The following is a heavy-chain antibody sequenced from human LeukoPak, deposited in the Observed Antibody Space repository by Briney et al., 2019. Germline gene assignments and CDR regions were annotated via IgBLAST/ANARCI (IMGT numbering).Heavy chain of an antibody. CDR1: GFSLRTSGMC. CDR3: ARELFNGGYYNGMDV. CDR2: ITWDDEQ. Sequence: ESGPALVKRPQTLTLTCTFSGFSLRTSGMCVSWIRQPPGKALEWLARITWDDEQYYSASPRTRLIISKDTSKNQVVLTMTNMDPVDTATYYCARELFNGGYYNGMDVWGQGTTVTVSS. D-gene: IGHD3-10*01. J-gene: IGHJ6*02. V-gene: IGHV2-70*11.